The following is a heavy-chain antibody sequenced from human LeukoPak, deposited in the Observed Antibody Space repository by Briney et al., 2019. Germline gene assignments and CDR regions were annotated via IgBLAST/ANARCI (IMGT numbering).Heavy chain of an antibody. Sequence: PGGSLRLSCAASGFTFSSYDMHWVRQATGKGLEWVSAIGTASDTYYPGSVKGRFTISRENAKNSLYLQMNSLRAGDTAVYYCARGFFYDILTGPPWGLFDYWGQGTLVTVSS. CDR3: ARGFFYDILTGPPWGLFDY. CDR2: IGTASDT. J-gene: IGHJ4*02. CDR1: GFTFSSYD. V-gene: IGHV3-13*01. D-gene: IGHD3-9*01.